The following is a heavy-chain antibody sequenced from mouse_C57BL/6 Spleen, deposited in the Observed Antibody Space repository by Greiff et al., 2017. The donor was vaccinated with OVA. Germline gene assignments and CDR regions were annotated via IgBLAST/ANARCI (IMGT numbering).Heavy chain of an antibody. CDR2: IRNKANNHAT. V-gene: IGHV6-6*01. D-gene: IGHD2-5*01. CDR3: TRSDYSNYNRFAY. Sequence: EVKVEESGGGLVQPGGSMKLSCAASGFTFSDAWMDWVRQSPEKGLEWVAEIRNKANNHATYYAESVKGRFTISRDDSKSSVYLQMNSLRAEDTGIYYCTRSDYSNYNRFAYWGQGTLVTVSA. J-gene: IGHJ3*01. CDR1: GFTFSDAW.